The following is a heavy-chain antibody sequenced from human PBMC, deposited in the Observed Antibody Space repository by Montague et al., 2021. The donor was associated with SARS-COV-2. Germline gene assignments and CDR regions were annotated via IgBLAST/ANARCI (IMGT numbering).Heavy chain of an antibody. V-gene: IGHV4-59*01. CDR3: ARVGWELRVGDYYFDS. Sequence: SETLSLTCTVSGGSISPYYWSWIRQPPGTGLEWVGIIYYTWSTNYNSSLTSRLTISVDTSENQFSLNVTSATPADTAVYYCARVGWELRVGDYYFDSWGQGTLGTVSS. CDR1: GGSISPYY. D-gene: IGHD1-26*01. CDR2: IYYTWST. J-gene: IGHJ4*02.